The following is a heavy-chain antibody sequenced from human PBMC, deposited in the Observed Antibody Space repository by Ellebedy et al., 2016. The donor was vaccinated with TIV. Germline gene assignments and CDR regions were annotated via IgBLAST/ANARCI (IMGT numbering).Heavy chain of an antibody. V-gene: IGHV4-4*07. J-gene: IGHJ4*02. CDR3: AASGEFGELFEAY. CDR2: IYASGTT. CDR1: GASMDSYH. Sequence: PSETLSLTCIVSGASMDSYHWSWIRQPAGQGLEWIGRIYASGTTNYKPSLKGRVTMSIDTSKKQFSLKMSSVTAADTAVYYCAASGEFGELFEAYWGQGTLVSVSS. D-gene: IGHD3-10*01.